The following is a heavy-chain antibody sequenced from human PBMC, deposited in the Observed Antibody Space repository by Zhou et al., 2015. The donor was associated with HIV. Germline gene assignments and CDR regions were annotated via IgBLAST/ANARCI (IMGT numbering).Heavy chain of an antibody. CDR1: GYTFTGYY. CDR3: ARGRLRYFDWLMDYFDY. CDR2: INPNSGGT. Sequence: QVQLVQSGAEVKKPGASVKVSCKASGYTFTGYYMHWVRQAPGQGLEWMGWINPNSGGTNYAQKFQGRVTMTRDTSISTAYMELSRLRSDDTAVYYCARGRLRYFDWLMDYFDYWGQGTLVTVSS. J-gene: IGHJ4*02. V-gene: IGHV1-2*02. D-gene: IGHD3-9*01.